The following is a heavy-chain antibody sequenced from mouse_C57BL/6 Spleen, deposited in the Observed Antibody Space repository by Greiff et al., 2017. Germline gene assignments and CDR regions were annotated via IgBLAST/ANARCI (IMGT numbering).Heavy chain of an antibody. CDR3: SADYYGSSYPNEY. J-gene: IGHJ2*01. CDR2: IDPANGNT. V-gene: IGHV14-3*01. Sequence: EVKLQESVAELVRPGASVKLSCTASGFNIKNTYMHWVKQRPEQGLEWIGRIDPANGNTKYAPKFQGKATITADTSSNTAYLQLSSLTSEDTAIYYCSADYYGSSYPNEYWGQGTTLTVSS. D-gene: IGHD1-1*01. CDR1: GFNIKNTY.